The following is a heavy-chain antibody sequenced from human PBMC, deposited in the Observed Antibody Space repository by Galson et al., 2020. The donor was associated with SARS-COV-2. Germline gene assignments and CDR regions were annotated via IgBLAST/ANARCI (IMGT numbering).Heavy chain of an antibody. CDR1: GFTFSIYG. CDR2: ISYDGSKT. V-gene: IGHV3-30*18. Sequence: VMESGGSLRLSCAASGFTFSIYGMHWVRQAPGKGLEWVALISYDGSKTHYADSLKGRFTISRDNSKNTLYLQMNSLRAEDTAVYYCANHRSSAGAMDVWGQGTTVTVSS. D-gene: IGHD2-15*01. J-gene: IGHJ6*02. CDR3: ANHRSSAGAMDV.